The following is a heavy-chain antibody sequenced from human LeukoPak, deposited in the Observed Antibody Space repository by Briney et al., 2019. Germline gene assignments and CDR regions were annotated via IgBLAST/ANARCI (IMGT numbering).Heavy chain of an antibody. Sequence: PSQTLSLTCSVSGTSISTGSYYWTWIRQPAGKGLEWLGRISNSGNTFYNPSLKSRVTISLDTSENQFSLKLSSVTAADTAVYYCARGNNGFTVLDSWGQGTLVTVSS. V-gene: IGHV4-61*02. J-gene: IGHJ4*02. CDR3: ARGNNGFTVLDS. D-gene: IGHD1/OR15-1a*01. CDR2: ISNSGNT. CDR1: GTSISTGSYY.